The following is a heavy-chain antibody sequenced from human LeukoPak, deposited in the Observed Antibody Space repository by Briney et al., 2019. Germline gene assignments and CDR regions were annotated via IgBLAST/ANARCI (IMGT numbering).Heavy chain of an antibody. Sequence: SETLSLTCSVSGGSISSSTYYWGWIRQPPGKGLEWIGSIYYSGSTYYHPSLKSRVTISVDTSKNQFSLKLSSVTAADTAVYYCARSPGPNWFDPWGQGTLVTVSS. V-gene: IGHV4-39*01. CDR2: IYYSGST. J-gene: IGHJ5*02. CDR3: ARSPGPNWFDP. CDR1: GGSISSSTYY.